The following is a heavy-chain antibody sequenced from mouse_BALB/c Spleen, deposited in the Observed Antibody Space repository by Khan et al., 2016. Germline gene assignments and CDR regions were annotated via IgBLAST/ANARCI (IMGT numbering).Heavy chain of an antibody. Sequence: EVQLQESGGDLVKPGGSLKLSCAASGFIFSSYTMSWVRQTPEKRLEWVATISSGGSYTHYPDSVKGRFTISRDNAKKTLHLQMSSLKSEDTAMYYCTNIYDGYYEFPYWGQGTLVTVSA. D-gene: IGHD2-3*01. J-gene: IGHJ3*01. V-gene: IGHV5-6-4*01. CDR2: ISSGGSYT. CDR1: GFIFSSYT. CDR3: TNIYDGYYEFPY.